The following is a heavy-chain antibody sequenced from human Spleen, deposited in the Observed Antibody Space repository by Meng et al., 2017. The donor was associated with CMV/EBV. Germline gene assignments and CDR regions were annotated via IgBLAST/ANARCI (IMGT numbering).Heavy chain of an antibody. D-gene: IGHD2-2*01. CDR3: AGGVVVPAATHYYYYGMDV. CDR1: GYPFISYG. V-gene: IGHV1-18*01. CDR2: ISGYNGRT. Sequence: ASVKVSCKTSGYPFISYGISWVRQAPGKGLEWMGWISGYNGRTNYAQSFQGRLTLTTDTSTSTAYMELSSLRSEDTAVYYCAGGVVVPAATHYYYYGMDVWGQGTTVTVSS. J-gene: IGHJ6*02.